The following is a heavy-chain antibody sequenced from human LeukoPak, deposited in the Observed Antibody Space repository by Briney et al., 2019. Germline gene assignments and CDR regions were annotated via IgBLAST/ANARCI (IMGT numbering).Heavy chain of an antibody. CDR3: AVSDCSGGSCYVDY. CDR1: GGSISSYY. Sequence: SGTLSLTCTVSGGSISSYYWSWIRQPPGKGLEWIGYIYYSGSTNYNPSLKSRVTISVDTSKNQFSLKLSSVTAADTAVYYCAVSDCSGGSCYVDYWGQGTLVTVSS. V-gene: IGHV4-59*01. J-gene: IGHJ4*02. CDR2: IYYSGST. D-gene: IGHD2-15*01.